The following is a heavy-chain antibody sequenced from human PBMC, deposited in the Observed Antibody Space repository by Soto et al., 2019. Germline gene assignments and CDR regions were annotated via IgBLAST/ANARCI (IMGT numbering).Heavy chain of an antibody. Sequence: QVQLVQSGAEVKKPGSSVKVSCKASGGTFSSYAISWVRQAPGQGLEWMGGIIPIFGTANYAQKFQGRVTITADESTSTAYMELSSLRSEDTAVYYCAREVLGLSGWEHWYFDLWGRGTLVTVSS. D-gene: IGHD6-19*01. CDR3: AREVLGLSGWEHWYFDL. J-gene: IGHJ2*01. CDR1: GGTFSSYA. CDR2: IIPIFGTA. V-gene: IGHV1-69*01.